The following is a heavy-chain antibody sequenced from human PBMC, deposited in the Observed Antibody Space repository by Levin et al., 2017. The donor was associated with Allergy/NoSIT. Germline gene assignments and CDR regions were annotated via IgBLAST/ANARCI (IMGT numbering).Heavy chain of an antibody. CDR1: GGSVSGYY. V-gene: IGHV4-59*02. CDR2: IFYTGTT. D-gene: IGHD6-19*01. CDR3: ARAPMSVAGTDYSFDY. J-gene: IGHJ4*02. Sequence: SETLSLTCIVSGGSVSGYYWTGIRQPPGRGLEWIGYIFYTGTTTYNPALKSRVTISLDTANNQLSLKLSSVTAADTAVYYCARAPMSVAGTDYSFDYWGRGTLVTVSS.